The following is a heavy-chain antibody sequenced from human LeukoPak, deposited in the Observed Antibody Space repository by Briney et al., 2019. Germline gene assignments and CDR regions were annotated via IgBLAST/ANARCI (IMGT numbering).Heavy chain of an antibody. J-gene: IGHJ4*02. CDR1: GGSFSGYY. V-gene: IGHV4-59*10. CDR3: TRGKWEMTY. D-gene: IGHD1-26*01. CDR2: IYTSGST. Sequence: SETLSLTCAVYGGSFSGYYWSWIRQPAGKGLEWIGRIYTSGSTNYNPSLKSRVTMSVDTSKNQVSLRLTSVTVADTAVYYCTRGKWEMTYWGQGTLVTVSS.